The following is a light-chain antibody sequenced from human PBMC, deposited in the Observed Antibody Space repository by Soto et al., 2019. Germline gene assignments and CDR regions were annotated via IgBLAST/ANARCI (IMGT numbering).Light chain of an antibody. CDR2: DAS. J-gene: IGKJ5*01. V-gene: IGKV1-5*01. CDR3: QQYGNFPPIT. Sequence: QLTQSPCTLSASPGDRATITCGASQSISRWLAWYQQKPGQAPRLLLYDASSLERGVPSRFSGSGSGTDFTLTISSLQPEDVATYFCQQYGNFPPITFGQGTRLEIK. CDR1: QSISRW.